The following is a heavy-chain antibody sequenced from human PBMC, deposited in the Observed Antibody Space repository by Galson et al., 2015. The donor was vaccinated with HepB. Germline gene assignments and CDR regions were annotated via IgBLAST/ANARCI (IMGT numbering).Heavy chain of an antibody. CDR3: ARSWYGDYLWLDV. V-gene: IGHV1-3*01. CDR2: VSAGNGNT. CDR1: GYTFTSYA. Sequence: SVKVSCKASGYTFTSYAMHGVGQAPGQRLEWVGWVSAGNGNTKYSQKFQGRVTITRDTSASTAYMELSSLRSEDTAVYYWARSWYGDYLWLDVWGQGTTVTVSS. D-gene: IGHD4-17*01. J-gene: IGHJ6*02.